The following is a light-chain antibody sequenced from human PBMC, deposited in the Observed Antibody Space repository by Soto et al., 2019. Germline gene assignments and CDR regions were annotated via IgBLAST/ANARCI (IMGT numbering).Light chain of an antibody. J-gene: IGKJ2*01. CDR2: DAS. V-gene: IGKV1-5*01. CDR1: QSVTDW. CDR3: QQYTTYPYT. Sequence: DLQMTQSPSTLSASVGDRVTITCRASQSVTDWLAWYQQKPGKAPNLLIYDASRLQSGIPSRFSGSGSGTEFTLTISSLQPDDFATYYCQQYTTYPYTFGQGTKLGIK.